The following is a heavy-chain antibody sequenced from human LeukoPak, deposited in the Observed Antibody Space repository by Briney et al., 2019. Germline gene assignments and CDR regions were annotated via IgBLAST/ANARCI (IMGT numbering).Heavy chain of an antibody. V-gene: IGHV4-59*01. CDR2: IYYSGST. CDR1: GGSISSYY. CDR3: ARGRYDSSGYYLDAFDI. Sequence: PSETLSLTCTVSGGSISSYYWSWIRQPPGKGLEWIGYIYYSGSTNYNPSLKSRVTISVDTSKNQFSLKLSSVTAADTAVYYCARGRYDSSGYYLDAFDIWGQGTMVTVSS. J-gene: IGHJ3*02. D-gene: IGHD3-22*01.